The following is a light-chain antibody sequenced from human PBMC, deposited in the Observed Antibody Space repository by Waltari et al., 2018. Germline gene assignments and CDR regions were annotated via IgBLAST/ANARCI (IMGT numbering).Light chain of an antibody. Sequence: QLVLTQSPSASASLGASVKLTCTLSSWHNSNVIARHLQQPEKGPRYLMKVNSDGRNSKGDAIPDRVSGSSAGAERYLTSSSRQAEDEADYYCQAGGHGTWVFGGGTKLTGL. CDR3: QAGGHGTWV. J-gene: IGLJ3*02. V-gene: IGLV4-69*01. CDR1: SWHNSNV. CDR2: VNSDGRN.